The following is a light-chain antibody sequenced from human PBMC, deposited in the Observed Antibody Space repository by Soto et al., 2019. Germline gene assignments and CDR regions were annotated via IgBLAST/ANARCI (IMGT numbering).Light chain of an antibody. CDR2: GNS. J-gene: IGLJ2*01. V-gene: IGLV1-40*01. Sequence: QAVVTQPPSVSRAPGQRVTISCTGSSSNIGAGYDVHWYQQLPGTAPKLLIYGNSNRTSGVPDRFSGSKSGTSASLAITGLQAEDEADYYCQSYDSSLSGSVFGGGTKLTVL. CDR3: QSYDSSLSGSV. CDR1: SSNIGAGYD.